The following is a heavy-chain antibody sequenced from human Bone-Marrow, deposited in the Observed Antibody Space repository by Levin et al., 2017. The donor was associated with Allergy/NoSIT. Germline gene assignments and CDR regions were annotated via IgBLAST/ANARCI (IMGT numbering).Heavy chain of an antibody. Sequence: SETLSLTCTVSGDSISTRSYYWGWIRQPPGKGLEWIGSIYYSGSTYYNPSLKSRVTISVDTSKNQFSLKLSSVTAADTAVYYCARGALIAVSGTPFWFDPWGQGTLVTVSS. J-gene: IGHJ5*02. CDR2: IYYSGST. D-gene: IGHD6-19*01. CDR3: ARGALIAVSGTPFWFDP. V-gene: IGHV4-39*01. CDR1: GDSISTRSYY.